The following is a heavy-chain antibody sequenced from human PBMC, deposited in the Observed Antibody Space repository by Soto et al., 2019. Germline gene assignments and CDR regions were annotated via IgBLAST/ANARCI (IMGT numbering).Heavy chain of an antibody. CDR2: INHSGST. CDR1: GGSFSGYY. J-gene: IGHJ4*02. D-gene: IGHD3-22*01. CDR3: AREPYYYDSSGYYWRPLDY. V-gene: IGHV4-34*01. Sequence: PSETLSLTCAVYGGSFSGYYWSWIRQPPGKGLEWIGEINHSGSTNYNPSLKSRVTISVDTSKNQFSLKLSSVTAADTVVYYCAREPYYYDSSGYYWRPLDYWGQGTLVTVSS.